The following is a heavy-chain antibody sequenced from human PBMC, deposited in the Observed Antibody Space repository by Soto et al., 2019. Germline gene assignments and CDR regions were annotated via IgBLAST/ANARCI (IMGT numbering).Heavy chain of an antibody. D-gene: IGHD6-13*01. V-gene: IGHV3-23*01. CDR2: ISGSGGSS. CDR3: AKVTKRAAAGRYEYYKYGMDV. Sequence: GSLRLSCAASGFTFSSYAMHWVRQAPGKGLEWVSVISGSGGSSYYAASVKGRFTISRDNSKNTLFLQMNGLRAEDTAVYYCAKVTKRAAAGRYEYYKYGMDVWAKGPRSPSP. J-gene: IGHJ6*02. CDR1: GFTFSSYA.